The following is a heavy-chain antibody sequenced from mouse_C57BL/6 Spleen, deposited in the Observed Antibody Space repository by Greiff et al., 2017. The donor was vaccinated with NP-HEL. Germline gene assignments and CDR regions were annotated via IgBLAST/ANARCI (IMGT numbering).Heavy chain of an antibody. V-gene: IGHV1-59*01. CDR1: GYTFTSYW. J-gene: IGHJ2*01. Sequence: QVQLQQPGAELVRPGTSVKLSCKASGYTFTSYWMHWVKQRPGQGLEWIGVIDPSDSYTNYNQKFKGKATLTVDTSSSTAYMQLSSLTSEDSAVYDCARDDGYYHYWGQGTTLTVSS. D-gene: IGHD2-3*01. CDR2: IDPSDSYT. CDR3: ARDDGYYHY.